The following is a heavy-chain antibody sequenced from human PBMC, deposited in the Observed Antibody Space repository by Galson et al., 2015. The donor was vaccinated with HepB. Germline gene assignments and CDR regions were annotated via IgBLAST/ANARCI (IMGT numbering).Heavy chain of an antibody. CDR3: ARVGTPRRILLDY. D-gene: IGHD1-7*01. V-gene: IGHV1-69*13. J-gene: IGHJ4*02. CDR1: GGTFSSYA. CDR2: IIPIFGTA. Sequence: SVKVSCKASGGTFSSYAISWVRQAPGQGLEWMGGIIPIFGTANYAQKFQGRVTITADESTSTAYMELSSLRSEDTAVYYCARVGTPRRILLDYWGQGTLVTVSS.